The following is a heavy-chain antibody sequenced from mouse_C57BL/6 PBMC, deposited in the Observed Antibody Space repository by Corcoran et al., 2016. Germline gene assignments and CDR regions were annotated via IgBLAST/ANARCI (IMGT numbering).Heavy chain of an antibody. CDR3: ARWPFYYGSQGFAY. CDR2: INTYSGVP. Sequence: QIQLVQSGPELKKPGETVKISCKASGYTFTTYGMSWVKQAPGKGLKWMGWINTYSGVPTYADDFKGRFAFSLETSASPAYLQINNLKNEDTATYFCARWPFYYGSQGFAYWGQGTLVTVSA. J-gene: IGHJ3*01. D-gene: IGHD1-1*01. V-gene: IGHV9-3*01. CDR1: GYTFTTYG.